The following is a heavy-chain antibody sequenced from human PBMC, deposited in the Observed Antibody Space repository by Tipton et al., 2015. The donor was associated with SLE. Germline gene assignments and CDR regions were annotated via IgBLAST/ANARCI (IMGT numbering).Heavy chain of an antibody. D-gene: IGHD5-12*01. J-gene: IGHJ4*02. Sequence: SLRLSCPASGFPFRSYAMHWVRQAPGKGLEWVAVISYDGSNKYYGDSVKGRFTISRDNSKNTLYMQRNSLRAEDTAVYYCARAGYHEAFDYWGQGTLVTVSS. CDR1: GFPFRSYA. CDR2: ISYDGSNK. V-gene: IGHV3-30*04. CDR3: ARAGYHEAFDY.